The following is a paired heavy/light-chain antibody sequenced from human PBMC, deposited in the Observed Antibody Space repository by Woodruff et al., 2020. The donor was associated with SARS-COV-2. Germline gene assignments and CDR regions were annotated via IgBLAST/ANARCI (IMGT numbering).Light chain of an antibody. CDR2: KDS. Sequence: SYELTQPPSVSVSPGQTARITCSGDALPKQYAYWYQQKPGQAPVLVIYKDSERPSGIPERFSGSSSGTTVTLTISGVQAEDEADYYCQSADSSGTFVVFGGGTKLTVL. V-gene: IGLV3-25*02. CDR1: ALPKQY. J-gene: IGLJ2*01. CDR3: QSADSSGTFVV.
Heavy chain of an antibody. J-gene: IGHJ6*03. CDR3: AHTAIAVAGTTLQGYYYYMDV. Sequence: QITLKESGPTLVKPTQTLTLTCTFSGFSLSTSGVGVGWIRQPPGKALEWLALIYWNDDKRYSPSLKSRLTITKDTSKNQVVLTMTNMDPVDTATYYCAHTAIAVAGTTLQGYYYYMDVWGKGTTVTVSS. CDR2: IYWNDDK. CDR1: GFSLSTSGVG. V-gene: IGHV2-5*01. D-gene: IGHD6-19*01.